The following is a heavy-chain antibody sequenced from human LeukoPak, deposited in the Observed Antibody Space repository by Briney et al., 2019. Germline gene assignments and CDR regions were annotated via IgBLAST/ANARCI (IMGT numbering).Heavy chain of an antibody. J-gene: IGHJ3*01. CDR2: VSYNGRT. V-gene: IGHV4-59*11. CDR1: GGSLIGHY. D-gene: IGHD3-22*01. Sequence: SETLSLTCTVSGGSLIGHYLIWIRQPPAKTREWIGYVSYNGRTTYNTSLQSRVTVSIATSKSQFSLKLTSVTSPDTDVYSCARLLDNDISGDPDTFDVWGQGTTVIVSS. CDR3: ARLLDNDISGDPDTFDV.